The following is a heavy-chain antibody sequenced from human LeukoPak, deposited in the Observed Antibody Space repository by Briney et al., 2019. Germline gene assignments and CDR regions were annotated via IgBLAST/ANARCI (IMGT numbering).Heavy chain of an antibody. V-gene: IGHV4-34*01. J-gene: IGHJ4*02. D-gene: IGHD4-11*01. CDR3: ARVMTTVRFYDY. CDR1: GGSFSGYY. CDR2: INHSGST. Sequence: PSETLSLTCAVYGGSFSGYYWSWIRQPPGKGLEWIGEINHSGSTNYNPSLKSRVTISVDTSKNQCSLKLSSVTAADTAVYYCARVMTTVRFYDYWGQGTLVTVSS.